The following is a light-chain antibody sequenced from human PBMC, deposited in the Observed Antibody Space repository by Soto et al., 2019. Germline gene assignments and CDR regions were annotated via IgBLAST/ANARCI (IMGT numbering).Light chain of an antibody. V-gene: IGLV2-14*01. Sequence: QSALTQPASVSGSPGQSITISCTGSSGDIGGYNYVSWYQQYPGKAPKVIIFEVSNRPSGVSDRFSGSKSGNTASLTISRLRAEDEAEYYCASYTTTSTLVFGGGTKLTVL. CDR3: ASYTTTSTLV. CDR2: EVS. J-gene: IGLJ2*01. CDR1: SGDIGGYNY.